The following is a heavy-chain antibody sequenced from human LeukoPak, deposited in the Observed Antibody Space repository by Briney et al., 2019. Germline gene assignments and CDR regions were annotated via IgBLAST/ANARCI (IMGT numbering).Heavy chain of an antibody. CDR2: ISWNSGSI. Sequence: PGRSLRLSYAASGFTFDDYAMHWVRQAPGKGLEWVSGISWNSGSIGYADSVKGRFTISRDNAKNSLYLQMNSLRAEDTALYYCAKDMSYYGSGVPDYWGQGTLVTVSS. V-gene: IGHV3-9*01. D-gene: IGHD3-10*01. J-gene: IGHJ4*02. CDR3: AKDMSYYGSGVPDY. CDR1: GFTFDDYA.